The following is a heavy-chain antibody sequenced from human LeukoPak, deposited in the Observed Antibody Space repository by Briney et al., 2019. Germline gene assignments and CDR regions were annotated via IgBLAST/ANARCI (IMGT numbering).Heavy chain of an antibody. CDR1: GGTFSSYA. CDR3: AADSGYDDYYYYGMDV. V-gene: IGHV1-69*04. D-gene: IGHD5-12*01. J-gene: IGHJ6*02. CDR2: IIPILGIA. Sequence: SVKVSRKASGGTFSSYAISWVRQAPGQGLEWMGRIIPILGIANYAQKFQGRVTITADKPTSTAYMELSSLRSEDTAVYYCAADSGYDDYYYYGMDVWGQGTTVTVSS.